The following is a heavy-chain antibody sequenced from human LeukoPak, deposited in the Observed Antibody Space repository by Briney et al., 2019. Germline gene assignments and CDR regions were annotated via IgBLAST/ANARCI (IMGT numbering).Heavy chain of an antibody. J-gene: IGHJ4*02. CDR1: GYTFTSYD. CDR2: MNPNSGNT. V-gene: IGHV1-8*01. Sequence: ASVKVSCKASGYTFTSYDINWVRQATGQGLEWMGWMNPNSGNTGYAQKFQGRVTMTRNTSISTAYMELSSLRSEDTAVYYCAGVIRRGYYGSGSEFDYWGQGTLVTVSS. D-gene: IGHD3-10*01. CDR3: AGVIRRGYYGSGSEFDY.